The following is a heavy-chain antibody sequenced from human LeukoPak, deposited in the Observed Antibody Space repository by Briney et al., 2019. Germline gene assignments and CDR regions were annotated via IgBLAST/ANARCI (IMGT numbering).Heavy chain of an antibody. Sequence: GGSLRLSCGASGFTFSSHGMSWVRLAPGKGLEWVSAISGSGGRTYYPDSVKGRFTISRDNSKNTLYLQMNSLRAEDTAVYYCARDDSSGYYYPFDYWGQGTLVTVPS. CDR2: ISGSGGRT. D-gene: IGHD3-22*01. CDR1: GFTFSSHG. CDR3: ARDDSSGYYYPFDY. V-gene: IGHV3-23*01. J-gene: IGHJ4*02.